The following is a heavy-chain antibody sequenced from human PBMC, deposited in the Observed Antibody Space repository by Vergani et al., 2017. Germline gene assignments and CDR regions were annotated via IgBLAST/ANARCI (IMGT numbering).Heavy chain of an antibody. CDR1: GFTFSSYG. J-gene: IGHJ4*02. CDR3: AKDVLGTTDY. Sequence: QVQLVESGGGVVQPGRSLRLSCAASGFTFSSYGMHWVRQAPGKGLEGVAVISYDGSNKYYADSVKGRFTISRDNSKNTLYLQMNSLRAEDTAVYYCAKDVLGTTDYWGQGTLVTVSS. CDR2: ISYDGSNK. D-gene: IGHD1-1*01. V-gene: IGHV3-30*18.